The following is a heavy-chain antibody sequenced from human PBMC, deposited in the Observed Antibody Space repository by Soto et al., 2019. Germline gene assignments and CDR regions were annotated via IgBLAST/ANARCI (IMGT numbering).Heavy chain of an antibody. D-gene: IGHD3-10*01. CDR2: IYPGDSDT. CDR3: ARPSYGSGSYYRIDAFDI. CDR1: GYSFTSYW. J-gene: IGHJ3*02. Sequence: GESLKISCKGSGYSFTSYWIGWVRQMPGKGLEWMGIIYPGDSDTRYSPSFQGQVTISADKSISTAYLQWSSLKASDTAMYYCARPSYGSGSYYRIDAFDIWGQGTMVTVSS. V-gene: IGHV5-51*01.